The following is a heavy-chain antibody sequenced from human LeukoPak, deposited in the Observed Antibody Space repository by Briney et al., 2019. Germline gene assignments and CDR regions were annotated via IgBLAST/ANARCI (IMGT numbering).Heavy chain of an antibody. Sequence: GGSLRLSCAASGSIFSSYWMSWVRQAPGKGLEWVANIKQDGGEIYYVDSVKGRFTISRDNAKNSLYLQMNSLRAEDTAVYYCAREAVAGYFGNWFDPWGQGTLVTVSS. D-gene: IGHD6-19*01. CDR1: GSIFSSYW. V-gene: IGHV3-7*01. J-gene: IGHJ5*02. CDR2: IKQDGGEI. CDR3: AREAVAGYFGNWFDP.